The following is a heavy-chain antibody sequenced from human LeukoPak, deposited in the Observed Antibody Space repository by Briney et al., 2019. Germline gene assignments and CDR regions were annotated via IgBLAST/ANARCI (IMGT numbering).Heavy chain of an antibody. CDR3: ARGGYGGNRAFDI. Sequence: GGSLRLSCAASGFTFSSYAMHWVRQAPGKGLEWVAVISYDGSNKYYADSVKGRFTISRDNSKNTLYLQMNSLRAEDTAVYYCARGGYGGNRAFDIWGPGTMVTVSP. V-gene: IGHV3-30*14. J-gene: IGHJ3*02. CDR2: ISYDGSNK. CDR1: GFTFSSYA. D-gene: IGHD4-17*01.